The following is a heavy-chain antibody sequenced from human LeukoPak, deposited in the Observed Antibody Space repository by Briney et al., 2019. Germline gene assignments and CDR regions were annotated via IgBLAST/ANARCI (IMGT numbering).Heavy chain of an antibody. CDR3: ARVRIRIAADNREAEKNWFDP. D-gene: IGHD6-13*01. CDR1: GYTFTGYY. Sequence: ASVKVSCKASGYTFTGYYMHWVRQAPGQGLEWMGWINPNSGGTNYAQKFQGRVTMTRDTSISTAYMELSRLRSDDTAVYYCARVRIRIAADNREAEKNWFDPWGQGTLVTVSS. V-gene: IGHV1-2*02. CDR2: INPNSGGT. J-gene: IGHJ5*02.